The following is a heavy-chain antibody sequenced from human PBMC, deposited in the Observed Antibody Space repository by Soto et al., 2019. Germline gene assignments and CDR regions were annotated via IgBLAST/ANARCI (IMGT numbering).Heavy chain of an antibody. Sequence: EVQLVESGGGLVQPGGSLRLSCAASGLIFSDYHMDWVRQAPGKGLEWVGRIRRKANSYTTEYAASVKGRFTISREDSKNSLYLQMNSLRSEGTAVYYCAMLGGWSGGSSGMDVWGQGTTVTVSS. CDR3: AMLGGWSGGSSGMDV. V-gene: IGHV3-72*01. CDR2: IRRKANSYTT. J-gene: IGHJ6*02. CDR1: GLIFSDYH. D-gene: IGHD6-19*01.